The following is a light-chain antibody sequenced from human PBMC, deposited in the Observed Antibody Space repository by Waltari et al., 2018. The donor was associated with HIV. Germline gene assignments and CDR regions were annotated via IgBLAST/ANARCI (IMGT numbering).Light chain of an antibody. CDR3: GTWDSSLSAGV. CDR1: SSHIGNNY. CDR2: DNH. Sequence: QSVLTQPPSVSAAPGQKITISCSGSSSHIGNNYVSWYQQLPGTAPKLLIYDNHKRPSGIPDRFSGSKSGTSATLGITGLQTGDEADYYCGTWDSSLSAGVFGGGTKVTVL. J-gene: IGLJ2*01. V-gene: IGLV1-51*01.